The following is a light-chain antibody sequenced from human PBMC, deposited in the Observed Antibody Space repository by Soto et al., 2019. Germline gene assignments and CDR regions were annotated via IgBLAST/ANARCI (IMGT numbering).Light chain of an antibody. Sequence: IQMTQSPSSLSTSLGDRVTITCRASQGISNFLAWYQQKPGKVPSLLIYGASTLQSGVPSRFSGXXXXXDFTLAISNVQPEDVATYYCQRYDSVPFTFGGGTKVDIK. J-gene: IGKJ4*01. CDR3: QRYDSVPFT. CDR1: QGISNF. CDR2: GAS. V-gene: IGKV1-27*01.